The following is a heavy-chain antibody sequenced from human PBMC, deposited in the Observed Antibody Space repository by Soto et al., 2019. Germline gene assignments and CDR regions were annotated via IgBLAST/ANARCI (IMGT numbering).Heavy chain of an antibody. D-gene: IGHD3-10*01. CDR3: ARDGRGVPFFDP. CDR2: IYYSGST. J-gene: IGHJ5*02. CDR1: GGSISSGGYY. V-gene: IGHV4-31*03. Sequence: PSETLSLTCTVSGGSISSGGYYWSWIRQHPGKGLEWIGYIYYSGSTYYNPSLKSRVTISVDTSKNQFSLKLSSVTAADTAVYYCARDGRGVPFFDPWGQGXLVTVSS.